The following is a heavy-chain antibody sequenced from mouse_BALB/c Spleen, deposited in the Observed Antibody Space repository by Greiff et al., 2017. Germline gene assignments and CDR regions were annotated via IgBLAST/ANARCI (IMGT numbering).Heavy chain of an antibody. D-gene: IGHD4-1*01. CDR3: ARSLGLTEAWFAY. CDR2: ISSGSSTI. Sequence: EVKLVESGGGLVQPGGSRKLPCAASGFTFSSFGMHWVRQAPEKGLEWVAYISSGSSTIYYADTVKGRFTISRDNPKNTLFLQMTSLRSEDTAMYYCARSLGLTEAWFAYWGQGTLVTVSA. CDR1: GFTFSSFG. V-gene: IGHV5-17*02. J-gene: IGHJ3*01.